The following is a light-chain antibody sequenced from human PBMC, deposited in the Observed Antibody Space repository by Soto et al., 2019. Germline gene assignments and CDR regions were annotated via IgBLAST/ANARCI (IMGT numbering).Light chain of an antibody. V-gene: IGLV2-14*01. Sequence: QSALTQPASVSGSPGQSITISCTGTSSDVGSYNYVSWYQQHPGKAPKLMICDVSNRPSWVSNRFSGSKSGNTASLTISGLQAEDEDDYYCSSYTTNSTVVFGGGTKLTVL. CDR1: SSDVGSYNY. CDR2: DVS. J-gene: IGLJ2*01. CDR3: SSYTTNSTVV.